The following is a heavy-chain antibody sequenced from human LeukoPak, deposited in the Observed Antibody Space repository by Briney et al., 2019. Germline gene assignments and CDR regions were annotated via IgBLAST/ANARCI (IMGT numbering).Heavy chain of an antibody. CDR2: IYYSGST. D-gene: IGHD3-22*01. CDR3: VRYYYDSSGYYYFDY. CDR1: GGSISSYY. V-gene: IGHV4-59*01. Sequence: SETLSLTCTGSGGSISSYYWSWIRQPPGKGLEWIGYIYYSGSTNYNPSLKSRVTISVDTSKNQFSLKLSSVTAADTAVYYCVRYYYDSSGYYYFDYWGQGTLVTVSS. J-gene: IGHJ4*02.